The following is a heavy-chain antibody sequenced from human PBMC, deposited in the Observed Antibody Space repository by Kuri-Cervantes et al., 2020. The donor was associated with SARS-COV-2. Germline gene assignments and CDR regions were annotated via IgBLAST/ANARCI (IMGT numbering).Heavy chain of an antibody. CDR3: ARLTTSYFDY. CDR2: IYYSGST. Sequence: SETLSLTCTVSGGSISSYYWSWIRQPPGQGLEWIGSIYYSGSTYYNPSLKSRVTISVDTSKNQFSLKLSSVTAADTAVYYCARLTTSYFDYWGQGTLVTVSS. V-gene: IGHV4-59*05. J-gene: IGHJ4*02. D-gene: IGHD4-11*01. CDR1: GGSISSYY.